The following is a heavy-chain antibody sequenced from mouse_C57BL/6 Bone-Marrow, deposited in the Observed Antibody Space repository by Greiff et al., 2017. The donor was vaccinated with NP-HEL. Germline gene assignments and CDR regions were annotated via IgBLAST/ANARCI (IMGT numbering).Heavy chain of an antibody. V-gene: IGHV1-5*01. Sequence: VHVKQSGTVLARPGASVKMSCKTSGYTFTSYWMHWVKQRPGQGLEWIGAIYPGNSDTSYNQKFKGKAKLTAVTSASTAYMELSSLTNEDSAVYYCTRIGIPYGGYYAMDYWGQGTSVTVSS. J-gene: IGHJ4*01. CDR2: IYPGNSDT. CDR1: GYTFTSYW. D-gene: IGHD1-1*02. CDR3: TRIGIPYGGYYAMDY.